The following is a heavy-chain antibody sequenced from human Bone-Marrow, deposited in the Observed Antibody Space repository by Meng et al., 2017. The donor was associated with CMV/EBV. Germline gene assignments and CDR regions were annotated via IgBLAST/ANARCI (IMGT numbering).Heavy chain of an antibody. CDR2: IKSIYDGGTT. J-gene: IGHJ4*02. CDR1: GFTFSNAW. Sequence: CCAGSGFTFSNAWMNGVRQARGKGVEWVGRIKSIYDGGTTDYAAPVKGRFTISRDDSKNIVYLKMNSLKTEDTGVYYGTTGGYYFDYWGQGTLVTVSS. V-gene: IGHV3-15*07. CDR3: TTGGYYFDY. D-gene: IGHD3-10*01.